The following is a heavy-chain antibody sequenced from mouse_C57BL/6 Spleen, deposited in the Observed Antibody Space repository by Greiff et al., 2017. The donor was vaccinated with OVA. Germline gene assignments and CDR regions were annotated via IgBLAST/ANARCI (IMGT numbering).Heavy chain of an antibody. V-gene: IGHV1-82*01. Sequence: VQLQQSGPELVKPGASVKISCKASGYSFSSSWMNWVKQRPGKGVEWIGRIYPGDGDTNYNGKFKGKATLTADKSSSTAYMQLSSLTSEDSAVYFCARWGYYGAFDYWGQGTTLTVSS. D-gene: IGHD1-1*01. CDR2: IYPGDGDT. CDR1: GYSFSSSW. CDR3: ARWGYYGAFDY. J-gene: IGHJ2*01.